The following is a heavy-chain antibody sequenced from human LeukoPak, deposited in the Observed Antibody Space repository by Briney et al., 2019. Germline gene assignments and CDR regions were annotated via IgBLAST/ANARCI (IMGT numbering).Heavy chain of an antibody. D-gene: IGHD3-10*01. CDR2: IIPIFGTA. J-gene: IGHJ6*02. Sequence: ASVKVSCKASGGTFSSYAISWVRQAPGQGLEWMGGIIPIFGTANYAQKFQGRVTMTRDTSTSTVYMELSSLRSEDTAVYYCARDLSGGMDVWGQGTTVTVSS. CDR3: ARDLSGGMDV. CDR1: GGTFSSYA. V-gene: IGHV1-69*05.